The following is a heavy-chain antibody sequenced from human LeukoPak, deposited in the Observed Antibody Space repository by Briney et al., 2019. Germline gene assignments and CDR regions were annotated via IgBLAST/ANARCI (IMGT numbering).Heavy chain of an antibody. J-gene: IGHJ5*02. V-gene: IGHV3-30*02. CDR1: GFTFSSHG. CDR3: ARDLAEEVAVAGTGDP. D-gene: IGHD6-19*01. CDR2: IRYDGSNK. Sequence: PGGSLRLSCAASGFTFSSHGMHWIRQAPGKGLEWVAFIRYDGSNKYYADSVKGRFTISRDNSKNTLYLQMNSLRAEDTAVYYCARDLAEEVAVAGTGDPWGQGTLVTVSS.